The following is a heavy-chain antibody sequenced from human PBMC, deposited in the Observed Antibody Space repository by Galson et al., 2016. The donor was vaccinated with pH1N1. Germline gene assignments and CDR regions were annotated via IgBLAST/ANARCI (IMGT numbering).Heavy chain of an antibody. CDR3: ARDLTRRGSLPGYYLDY. CDR1: GFTFTSFT. V-gene: IGHV3-48*01. D-gene: IGHD2-2*03. CDR2: ISSGGRTI. Sequence: SLRLSCAASGFTFTSFTMNWVRQAPGKGLEWISYISSGGRTIHYADSVKGRFTISRDNARNSLYLEMNSLRAEDTAVYYCARDLTRRGSLPGYYLDYRGQGTLRIVSS. J-gene: IGHJ4*02.